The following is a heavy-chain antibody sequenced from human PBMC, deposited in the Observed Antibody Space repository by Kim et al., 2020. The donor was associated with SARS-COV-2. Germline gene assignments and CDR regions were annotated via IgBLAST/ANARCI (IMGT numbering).Heavy chain of an antibody. J-gene: IGHJ4*02. V-gene: IGHV3-9*01. D-gene: IGHD6-6*01. CDR3: AKDWGRYSSSSRGYYFDY. CDR2: ISWNSGSI. Sequence: GGSLRLSCAASGFTFGDYAMHWVRQAPGKGLEWVSGISWNSGSIGYADSVKGRFTISRDNAKNSLYLQMNSLRAEDTALYYCAKDWGRYSSSSRGYYFDYWGQGTLVTVSS. CDR1: GFTFGDYA.